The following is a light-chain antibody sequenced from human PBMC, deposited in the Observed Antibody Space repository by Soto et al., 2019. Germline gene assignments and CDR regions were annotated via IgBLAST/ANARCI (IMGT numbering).Light chain of an antibody. CDR1: QSVSSN. J-gene: IGKJ1*01. V-gene: IGKV3-15*01. CDR3: QQYTHWPPWT. CDR2: GAS. Sequence: EIVMTQSPATLSVSPGERATLSCRASQSVSSNLAWYQQKPGQAPRLLIYGASSRATGIPARLSGSGSGTEFTLTISSLQSEDLAVYYCQQYTHWPPWTFGQGTKVEI.